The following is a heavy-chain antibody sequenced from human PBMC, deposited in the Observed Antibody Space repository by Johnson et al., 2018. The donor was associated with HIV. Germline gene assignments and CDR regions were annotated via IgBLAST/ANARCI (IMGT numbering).Heavy chain of an antibody. J-gene: IGHJ3*02. V-gene: IGHV3-30-3*01. D-gene: IGHD3-10*01. CDR1: GFTFRSYS. CDR3: ARDNFGGLNAFDI. Sequence: QMQLVESGGGVVQPGRSLRLSCAASGFTFRSYSMHWVRQAPGKGLEWVAVISYGESNKYYADSVKGRFTISRDNSKNTLYLQMNSLRAEDTAVYYCARDNFGGLNAFDIWGQGTMVTVSS. CDR2: ISYGESNK.